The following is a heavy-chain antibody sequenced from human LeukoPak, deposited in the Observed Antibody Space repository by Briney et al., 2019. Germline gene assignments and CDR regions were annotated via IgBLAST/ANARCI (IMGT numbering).Heavy chain of an antibody. J-gene: IGHJ4*02. CDR1: GGSISSYD. D-gene: IGHD3-10*01. CDR3: ARGTMVRGVIDHYYFDY. CDR2: IYYSGST. V-gene: IGHV4-59*01. Sequence: KPSETLSLTCTVSGGSISSYDWSWIRQPPGKGLEWIGDIYYSGSTNYNPALKSRVTISVDTSKNQFSLKLSSVTAADTAVYYCARGTMVRGVIDHYYFDYWGQGTLVTVSS.